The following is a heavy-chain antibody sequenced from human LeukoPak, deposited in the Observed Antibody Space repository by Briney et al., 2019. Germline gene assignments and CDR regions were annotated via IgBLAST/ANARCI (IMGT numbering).Heavy chain of an antibody. CDR3: ARLPTLWFGELFDGDY. Sequence: SETLSLTCTVSGGSISSSSYYWGWIRQPPGKGLEWVGSIYYSGSTYYNPSLKSRVTISVDTSKNQFSLKLSSVTAADTAVYYCARLPTLWFGELFDGDYWGQGTLVTVSS. CDR1: GGSISSSSYY. V-gene: IGHV4-39*07. D-gene: IGHD3-10*01. J-gene: IGHJ4*02. CDR2: IYYSGST.